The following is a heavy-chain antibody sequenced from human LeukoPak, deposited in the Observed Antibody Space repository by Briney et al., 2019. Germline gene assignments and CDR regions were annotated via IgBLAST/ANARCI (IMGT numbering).Heavy chain of an antibody. CDR3: ARGASGSCPDAFDI. CDR2: IYYSGST. J-gene: IGHJ3*02. D-gene: IGHD1-26*01. V-gene: IGHV4-30-4*08. Sequence: SQTLSLTCTVSGGSISSGDYYWSWIRQPPGKGLEWIGYIYYSGSTYYNPSLKSRVTISVDTSKNQFSLKLSSVTAADTAVYYCARGASGSCPDAFDIWGQGTMVTVSS. CDR1: GGSISSGDYY.